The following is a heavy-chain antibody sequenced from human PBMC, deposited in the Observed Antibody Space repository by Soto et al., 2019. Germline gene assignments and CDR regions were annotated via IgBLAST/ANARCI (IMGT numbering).Heavy chain of an antibody. Sequence: GGSLRLSCAASGFTFSSYAMSWVRQAPGKGLEWVSAISGSGGSTYYADSVKGRFTISRDNSKNTLYLQMNSLRAEDTAVYYCAKDWKSVTYYYDSSGSGRKDAFDIWGQGTMVTVSS. D-gene: IGHD3-22*01. CDR2: ISGSGGST. CDR3: AKDWKSVTYYYDSSGSGRKDAFDI. V-gene: IGHV3-23*01. CDR1: GFTFSSYA. J-gene: IGHJ3*02.